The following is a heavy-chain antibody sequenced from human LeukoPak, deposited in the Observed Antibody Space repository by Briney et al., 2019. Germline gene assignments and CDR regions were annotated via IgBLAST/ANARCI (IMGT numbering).Heavy chain of an antibody. D-gene: IGHD4-17*01. Sequence: GGSLRLSCAASGFTFSTYGIHWVRQAPGKGLEWVALISYDGSTVYYADSVKGRFTISRDNSKNTLFLQMNSLRAEDTAVYYCAKGYPPMTTVTLPFDYWGQGTLVTVSS. CDR2: ISYDGSTV. CDR3: AKGYPPMTTVTLPFDY. J-gene: IGHJ4*02. V-gene: IGHV3-30*18. CDR1: GFTFSTYG.